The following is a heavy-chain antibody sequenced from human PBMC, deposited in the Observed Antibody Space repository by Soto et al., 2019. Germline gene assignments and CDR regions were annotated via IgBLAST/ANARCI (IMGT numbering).Heavy chain of an antibody. J-gene: IGHJ4*02. CDR1: GFTFSSYW. CDR2: IKQDGSET. CDR3: GTGYSSSPIFEDYFDY. D-gene: IGHD6-13*01. Sequence: GGSLRLSCAASGFTFSSYWMAWFRQAPGKGLEWVANIKQDGSETYYADSVKDRFTVSRDNAKNSLFLHMSSLRAEDTALYYCGTGYSSSPIFEDYFDYWGQGTLVTVSS. V-gene: IGHV3-7*01.